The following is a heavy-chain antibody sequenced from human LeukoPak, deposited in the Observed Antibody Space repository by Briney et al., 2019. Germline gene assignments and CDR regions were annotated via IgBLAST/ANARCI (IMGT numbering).Heavy chain of an antibody. CDR1: GFTFSNAW. J-gene: IGHJ4*02. CDR3: TTVYWYYGSGSYDY. D-gene: IGHD3-10*01. V-gene: IGHV3-15*01. CDR2: IKSKTDGGTT. Sequence: PGGSLRLSCAASGFTFSNAWMNWVRQAPGKGLEWVGRIKSKTDGGTTDYAAPVKGRFTISRDDSKNTLYLQMNSLKSEDTAVYYCTTVYWYYGSGSYDYWGQGTLVTASS.